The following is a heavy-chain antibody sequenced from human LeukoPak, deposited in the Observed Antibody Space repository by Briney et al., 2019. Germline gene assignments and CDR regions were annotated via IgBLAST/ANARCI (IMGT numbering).Heavy chain of an antibody. J-gene: IGHJ6*03. CDR2: MNPNSGNT. CDR3: ARAGPYCSGGSCYSYYYYYYMDV. CDR1: GYTFTIYD. V-gene: IGHV1-8*03. D-gene: IGHD2-15*01. Sequence: ASVKVSCKASGYTFTIYDINWVRQATGQGLEWMGWMNPNSGNTGYAQKFQGRVTITRNTSISTAYMELSSLRAEDTAVYYCARAGPYCSGGSCYSYYYYYYMDVWGKGTTVTVSS.